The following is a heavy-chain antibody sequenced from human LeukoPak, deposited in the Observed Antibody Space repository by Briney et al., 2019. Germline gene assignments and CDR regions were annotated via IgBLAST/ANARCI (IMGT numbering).Heavy chain of an antibody. V-gene: IGHV3-21*01. D-gene: IGHD3-10*01. CDR2: ISSSSSYI. J-gene: IGHJ5*02. Sequence: GGSLRLSCAASGFTFSSYSMNWVRQAPGKGLEWVSSISSSSSYIYYADSVKGRFTISRDNAKNSLYLQMNSLRAGDTAVYYCARVGLEFQQYNWFDPWGQGTLVTVSS. CDR3: ARVGLEFQQYNWFDP. CDR1: GFTFSSYS.